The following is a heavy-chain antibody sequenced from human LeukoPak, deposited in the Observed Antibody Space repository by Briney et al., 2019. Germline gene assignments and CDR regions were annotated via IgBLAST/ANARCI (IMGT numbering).Heavy chain of an antibody. Sequence: GGSLRLSCAASGFTFSSYSMNWVRQAPGKGLEWVSSISSSSSYIYYADSVKGRFTISRDNAKNSLYLQMNSPRAEDTAVYYCARSFRLDAFDIWGQGTMVTVSS. J-gene: IGHJ3*02. V-gene: IGHV3-21*01. CDR2: ISSSSSYI. CDR1: GFTFSSYS. CDR3: ARSFRLDAFDI. D-gene: IGHD6-13*01.